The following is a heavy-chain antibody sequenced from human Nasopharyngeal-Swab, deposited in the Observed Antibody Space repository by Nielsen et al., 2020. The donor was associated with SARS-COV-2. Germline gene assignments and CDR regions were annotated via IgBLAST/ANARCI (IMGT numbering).Heavy chain of an antibody. J-gene: IGHJ5*02. D-gene: IGHD6-13*01. CDR3: ARLGSSSWYANWFDP. V-gene: IGHV3-53*01. Sequence: WIRQPPGKGLEWVSVIYSGGSTYCADSVKGRFTISRDNSKNTLYLQMNSLRAEDTAVYYCARLGSSSWYANWFDPWGQGTLVTVSS. CDR2: IYSGGST.